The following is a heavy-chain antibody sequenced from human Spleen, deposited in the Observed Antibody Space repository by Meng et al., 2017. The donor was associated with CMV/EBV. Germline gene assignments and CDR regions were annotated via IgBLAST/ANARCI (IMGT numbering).Heavy chain of an antibody. CDR3: ARVGAYCGGDCYHPR. CDR1: GGSISSGDYY. CDR2: IYYSGST. V-gene: IGHV4-30-4*08. Sequence: QAPVPGRVNPSQTLSLTCTVSGGSISSGDYYWSWIRQPPGKGLEWIGYIYYSGSTYYNPSLKSRVTISVDESKNQFSLRLSSVTAADTAVYYCARVGAYCGGDCYHPRWGQGTLVTVSS. J-gene: IGHJ4*02. D-gene: IGHD2-21*02.